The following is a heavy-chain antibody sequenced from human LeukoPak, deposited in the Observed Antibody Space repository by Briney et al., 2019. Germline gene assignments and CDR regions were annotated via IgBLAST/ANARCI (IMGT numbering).Heavy chain of an antibody. CDR1: GYTFTGQY. J-gene: IGHJ6*03. Sequence: ASVKVSYTASGYTFTGQYMHWVRQASGQGLEWMGWINPNSGDTNYAQKFQGRVTMTRDTSISTAYMELSRLRSDDTAVYYCARDLRSISDYYYYYYMDVWGKGTTVTVSS. V-gene: IGHV1-2*02. CDR3: ARDLRSISDYYYYYYMDV. CDR2: INPNSGDT. D-gene: IGHD1-26*01.